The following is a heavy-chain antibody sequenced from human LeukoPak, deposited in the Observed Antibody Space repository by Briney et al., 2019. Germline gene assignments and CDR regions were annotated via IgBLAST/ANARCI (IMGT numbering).Heavy chain of an antibody. V-gene: IGHV4-39*07. Sequence: SETLSLTCTVSGGSISRSYYYWSWIRQPPGKGLEWIGEINHSGSTNYNPSLKSRVTISVDTSKNQFSLKLSSVTAADTAVYYCARGLRYSGYRNYYYYMDVWGKGTTVTVSS. J-gene: IGHJ6*03. CDR1: GGSISRSYYY. D-gene: IGHD5-12*01. CDR2: INHSGST. CDR3: ARGLRYSGYRNYYYYMDV.